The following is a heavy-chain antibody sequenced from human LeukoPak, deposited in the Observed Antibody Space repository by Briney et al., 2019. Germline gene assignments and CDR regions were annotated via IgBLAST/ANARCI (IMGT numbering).Heavy chain of an antibody. J-gene: IGHJ5*02. D-gene: IGHD4-17*01. CDR3: ARARRRSYGDYTWFDP. CDR2: INHSGST. Sequence: ASETLPLTCAVYGGSFSGYYWSWIRQPPGKGLEWIGEINHSGSTNYNPSLKSRVTISVDTSKNQFSLKLSSVTAADTAVYYCARARRRSYGDYTWFDPWGQGTLVTVSS. CDR1: GGSFSGYY. V-gene: IGHV4-34*01.